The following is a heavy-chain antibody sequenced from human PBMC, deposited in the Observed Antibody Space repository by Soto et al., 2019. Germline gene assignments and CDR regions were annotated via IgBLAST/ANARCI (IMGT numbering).Heavy chain of an antibody. CDR1: GFTFSSYA. CDR2: ISGSGGST. CDR3: AKGGSRSARMLYWYFDL. Sequence: GGSLRLSCAASGFTFSSYAMSWVRQAPGKGLEWVSAISGSGGSTYYADSVKGRFTISRDNSKNTLYLQMNSLRAEDTAVYYCAKGGSRSARMLYWYFDLWGRGTLVTVSS. J-gene: IGHJ2*01. D-gene: IGHD2-8*01. V-gene: IGHV3-23*01.